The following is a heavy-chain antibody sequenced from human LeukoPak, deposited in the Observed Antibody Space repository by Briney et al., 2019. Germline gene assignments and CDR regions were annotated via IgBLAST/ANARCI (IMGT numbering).Heavy chain of an antibody. CDR2: TNWNGGST. CDR1: GFTFDDYG. J-gene: IGHJ4*02. V-gene: IGHV3-20*04. CDR3: AKVPSSYYFDY. Sequence: GGSLRLSSAASGFTFDDYGMSWVRQAPGKGLEWVSGTNWNGGSTGYADSVKGRFTISRDNAKNTLYLQMNSLRAEDTAVYYCAKVPSSYYFDYWGQGTLVTVSS.